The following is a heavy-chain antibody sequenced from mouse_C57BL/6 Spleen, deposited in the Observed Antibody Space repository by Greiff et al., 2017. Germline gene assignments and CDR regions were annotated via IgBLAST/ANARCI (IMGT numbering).Heavy chain of an antibody. CDR3: ARDDSLDY. Sequence: QVHVKQPGAELVKPGASVKLSCKASGYTFTSYWMHWVKQRPGQGLEWIGMIHPNSGSTNYNEKFKSKATLTVDKSSSTAYMQLSSLTSEDSAVYYCARDDSLDYWGQGTTLTVSS. V-gene: IGHV1-64*01. CDR2: IHPNSGST. D-gene: IGHD2-4*01. J-gene: IGHJ2*01. CDR1: GYTFTSYW.